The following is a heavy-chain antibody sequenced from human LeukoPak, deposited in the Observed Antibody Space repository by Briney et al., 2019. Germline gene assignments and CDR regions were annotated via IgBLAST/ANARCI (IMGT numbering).Heavy chain of an antibody. Sequence: GGSLRLSCAASGFTFSTFPMSWVRQAPGMGLEWVSVITGSGGNTYYADSVKGRFTISKDNSKNTVYLQMSSLRVDDTAVYYCAKAASSSWPSYYYGMDVWGQGTTVTVSS. CDR1: GFTFSTFP. V-gene: IGHV3-23*01. D-gene: IGHD6-13*01. CDR2: ITGSGGNT. CDR3: AKAASSSWPSYYYGMDV. J-gene: IGHJ6*02.